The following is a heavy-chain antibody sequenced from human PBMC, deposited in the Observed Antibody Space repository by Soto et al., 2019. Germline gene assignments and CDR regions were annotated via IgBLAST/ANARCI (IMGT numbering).Heavy chain of an antibody. D-gene: IGHD6-13*01. V-gene: IGHV1-18*01. J-gene: IGHJ6*02. CDR3: ARDIAAAGNYYYGMDV. CDR2: ISAYNGNT. Sequence: GASVKVSCKASGHTFTSYGISWVRQAPGQGLEWMGWISAYNGNTNYAQKLQGRVTMTTDTSTSTAYMELRSLRSDDTAVYYCARDIAAAGNYYYGMDVWGQGTTVTVSS. CDR1: GHTFTSYG.